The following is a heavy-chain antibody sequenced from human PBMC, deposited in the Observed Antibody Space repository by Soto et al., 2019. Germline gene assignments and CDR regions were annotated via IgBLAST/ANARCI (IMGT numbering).Heavy chain of an antibody. CDR1: GFTFSDYS. CDR3: ARESFSASPNFFDY. Sequence: PGGSLRLSCAASGFTFSDYSMAWVRQAPGKGLDWVSILSPGGTETYYADSVKGRFTISRDTSKNTLYLQMNSLRADDTAVYYCARESFSASPNFFDYWGQGTLVTVSS. J-gene: IGHJ4*02. D-gene: IGHD3-3*02. V-gene: IGHV3-23*01. CDR2: LSPGGTET.